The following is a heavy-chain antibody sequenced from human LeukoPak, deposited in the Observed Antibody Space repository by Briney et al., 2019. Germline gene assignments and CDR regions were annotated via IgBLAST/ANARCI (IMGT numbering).Heavy chain of an antibody. CDR2: ISGSGDST. V-gene: IGHV3-23*01. CDR1: GFTFRSYA. J-gene: IGHJ6*02. D-gene: IGHD2-2*01. CDR3: AKDQYQLLQYYYYGMDV. Sequence: GGSLRLSCAASGFTFRSYAMSWVRQAPGKGLEWVSGISGSGDSTYYADSVKGRFTISRDNSKNTLYLQMNSLRAEDTAVYYCAKDQYQLLQYYYYGMDVWGQGTTVTVSS.